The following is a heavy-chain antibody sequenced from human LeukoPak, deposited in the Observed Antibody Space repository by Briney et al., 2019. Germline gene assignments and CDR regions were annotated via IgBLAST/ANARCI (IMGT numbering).Heavy chain of an antibody. J-gene: IGHJ4*02. CDR2: TYYRSKWYF. CDR1: GDSVSSTSSA. Sequence: SQTLSLTCAISGDSVSSTSSAWNWIRQSPSGGLEWLGRTYYRSKWYFEYAVSVKSRITINPDTSKDQFSLRLNSVTPGDTAVYYCARTVATIILFDYWGQGTLVTVSS. D-gene: IGHD5-24*01. CDR3: ARTVATIILFDY. V-gene: IGHV6-1*01.